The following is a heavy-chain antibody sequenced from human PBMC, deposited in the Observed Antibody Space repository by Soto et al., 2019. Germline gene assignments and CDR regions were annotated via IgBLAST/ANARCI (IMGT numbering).Heavy chain of an antibody. CDR1: GFTFSNAW. J-gene: IGHJ4*02. CDR3: TTAVYGGKKDFDY. D-gene: IGHD2-15*01. V-gene: IGHV3-15*01. Sequence: EVQLVESGGGLVKPGGSLRLSCAASGFTFSNAWMSWVRQAPGKGLEWVGRIKSKTDGGTTDYAAPVKGRFTISRDDSKNTLYLKMNSLKTEDTAVYYCTTAVYGGKKDFDYWGQGTLVTVSS. CDR2: IKSKTDGGTT.